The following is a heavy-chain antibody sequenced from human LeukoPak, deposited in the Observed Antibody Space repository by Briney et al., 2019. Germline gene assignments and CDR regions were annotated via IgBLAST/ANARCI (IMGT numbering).Heavy chain of an antibody. CDR3: AKTSYDNYFFWFDP. CDR2: IYYSGST. Sequence: PSETLSLICTVSGDSISSSSYYWGWIRQPPGKGLEWIGSIYYSGSTYYNPSLKSRVTISVDTSKNQFSLKLSSVTAADTAVYYCAKTSYDNYFFWFDPWGQGTLVTVSS. V-gene: IGHV4-39*07. CDR1: GDSISSSSYY. D-gene: IGHD4-17*01. J-gene: IGHJ5*02.